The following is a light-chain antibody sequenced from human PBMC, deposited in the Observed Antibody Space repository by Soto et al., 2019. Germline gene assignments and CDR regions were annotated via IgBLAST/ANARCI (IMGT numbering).Light chain of an antibody. CDR1: SSDVGRYNR. J-gene: IGLJ2*01. Sequence: QSLLTQPPSASGAPGQSVTISCTGTSSDVGRYNRVSWYQHYPGKAPKLMIYEVNKRPSEVPDRFSGSKSGNTASLTVSGLQAEDEADYYCCSFTGTTIGVFGGGTKLTVL. CDR2: EVN. CDR3: CSFTGTTIGV. V-gene: IGLV2-8*01.